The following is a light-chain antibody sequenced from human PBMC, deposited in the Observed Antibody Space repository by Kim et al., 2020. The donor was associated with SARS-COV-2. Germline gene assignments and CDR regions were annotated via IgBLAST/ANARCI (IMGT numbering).Light chain of an antibody. Sequence: DIQMTQSPSTVSASVGDRVTISCRASQNIHIWLAWFQQKPGKAPRVLMYKASTLESGVPSRFSGTGSGTEFTLTISSLQPDDSATYYCQQYDVDPGTFGQGTKV. CDR2: KAS. V-gene: IGKV1-5*03. J-gene: IGKJ1*01. CDR1: QNIHIW. CDR3: QQYDVDPGT.